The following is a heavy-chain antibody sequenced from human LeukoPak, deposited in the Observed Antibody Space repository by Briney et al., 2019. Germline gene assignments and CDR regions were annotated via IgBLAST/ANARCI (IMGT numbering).Heavy chain of an antibody. Sequence: SETLSLTCTVSGGSISSGSYYWSWIRQPAGKGLEWIGRIYTSGSTNYNPSLKSRVTISVDTSKNQFSLKLSSVTAADTAVYYCARDLVGGSGSFWGHGTLVTVSS. CDR3: ARDLVGGSGSF. V-gene: IGHV4-61*02. D-gene: IGHD3-10*01. J-gene: IGHJ4*01. CDR1: GGSISSGSYY. CDR2: IYTSGST.